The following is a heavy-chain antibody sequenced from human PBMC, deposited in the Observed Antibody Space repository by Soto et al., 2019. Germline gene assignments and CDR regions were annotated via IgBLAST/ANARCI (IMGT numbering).Heavy chain of an antibody. J-gene: IGHJ4*02. Sequence: SDTLSLTCTVSGGSLTKYYWSWIRQPSGKGLEWIGRISTSGNVVSKASLRSRLTMSVDTSKNQFSPRLTSVTAADTAVYYCARDNNDFWSLYPLAFDYCGQGALVTVSS. CDR3: ARDNNDFWSLYPLAFDY. V-gene: IGHV4-4*07. CDR1: GGSLTKYY. CDR2: ISTSGNV. D-gene: IGHD3-3*01.